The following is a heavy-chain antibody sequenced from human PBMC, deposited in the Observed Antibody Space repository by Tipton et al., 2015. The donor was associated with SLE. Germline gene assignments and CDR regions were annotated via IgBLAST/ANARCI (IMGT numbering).Heavy chain of an antibody. CDR2: IYNTVNT. CDR1: GGSVSSGGYY. V-gene: IGHV4-31*03. J-gene: IGHJ4*02. Sequence: TLSLTCTVSGGSVSSGGYYWSWIRQHPGKGLEWIGYIYNTVNTYYNPSLTSRVTISDDTSKNQFSLTLSSVTAADTAIYYCARTDYYGLAGNWGQGTLVTVSS. CDR3: ARTDYYGLAGN. D-gene: IGHD3-10*01.